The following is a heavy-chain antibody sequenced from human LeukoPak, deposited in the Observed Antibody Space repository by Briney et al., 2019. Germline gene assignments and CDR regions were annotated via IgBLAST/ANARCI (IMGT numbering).Heavy chain of an antibody. CDR1: GYTFTGYY. CDR2: INPNSGVT. V-gene: IGHV1-2*02. CDR3: ARDEGSSYNFDY. D-gene: IGHD1-26*01. J-gene: IGHJ4*02. Sequence: ASVKVSCKASGYTFTGYYIHWVRQAPGQGLEWMGWINPNSGVTNYAQEFQGRVTMTRDTSISTAYMELSRLRSDDTAVYYCARDEGSSYNFDYWGQGTLVTVSS.